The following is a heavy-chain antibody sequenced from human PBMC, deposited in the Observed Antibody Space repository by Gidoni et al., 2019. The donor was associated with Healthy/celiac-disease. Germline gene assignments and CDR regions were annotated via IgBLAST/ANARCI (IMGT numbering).Heavy chain of an antibody. J-gene: IGHJ3*02. D-gene: IGHD6-25*01. CDR2: FGTA. Sequence: FGTANYAQKFQGRVTITADESTSTAYMELSSLRSEDTAVYYCARAGRQRDAFDIWGQGTMVTVSS. CDR3: ARAGRQRDAFDI. V-gene: IGHV1-69*01.